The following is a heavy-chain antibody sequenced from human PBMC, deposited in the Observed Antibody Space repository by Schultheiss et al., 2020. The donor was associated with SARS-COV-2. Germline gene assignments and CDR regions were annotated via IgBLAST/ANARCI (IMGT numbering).Heavy chain of an antibody. J-gene: IGHJ4*02. D-gene: IGHD4-23*01. Sequence: GGSLRLSCAASGFTFNNYGMNWVRQAPGKGLQWVSGLSGSGGAKYYADSVKGRFTISRDNSKNTLYLQMNSLRAEDTAVYYCAKDQDDYGGNGYWGQGTLVTVSS. CDR2: LSGSGGAK. CDR1: GFTFNNYG. V-gene: IGHV3-23*01. CDR3: AKDQDDYGGNGY.